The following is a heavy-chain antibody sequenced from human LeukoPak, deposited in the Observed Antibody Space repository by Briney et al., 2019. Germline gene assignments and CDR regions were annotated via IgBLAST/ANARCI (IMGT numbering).Heavy chain of an antibody. V-gene: IGHV3-30*01. CDR3: ARGSQWLVPYHNWFDP. D-gene: IGHD6-19*01. Sequence: GGSLRLSCAASGFTFSSYAMNWVRQAPGKGLEWVAVIIYDGSNKYYADSVKGRFTISRDNSKNTLYLQMNSLRAEDTAVYYCARGSQWLVPYHNWFDPWGQGTLVTLSS. J-gene: IGHJ5*02. CDR2: IIYDGSNK. CDR1: GFTFSSYA.